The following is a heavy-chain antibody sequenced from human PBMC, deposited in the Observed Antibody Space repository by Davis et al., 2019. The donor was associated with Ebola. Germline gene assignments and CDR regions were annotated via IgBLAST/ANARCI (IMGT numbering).Heavy chain of an antibody. CDR2: ISSSSSTI. D-gene: IGHD3-9*01. Sequence: GGSLRLSCAASGFTFSDYYMNWVRQAPGKGLEWVSYISSSSSTIYYADSVKGRFTISRDNAKNSLYLQMNSLRAEDTAVYYCAGEMYYDILTGYSFSGGFDPWGQGTLVTVSS. V-gene: IGHV3-11*04. J-gene: IGHJ5*02. CDR3: AGEMYYDILTGYSFSGGFDP. CDR1: GFTFSDYY.